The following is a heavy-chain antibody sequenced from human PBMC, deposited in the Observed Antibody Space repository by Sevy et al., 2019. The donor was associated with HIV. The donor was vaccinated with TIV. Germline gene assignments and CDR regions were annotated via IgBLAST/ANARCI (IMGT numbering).Heavy chain of an antibody. D-gene: IGHD6-13*01. CDR3: VKERVGYISSWYYFDY. J-gene: IGHJ4*02. V-gene: IGHV3-23*01. Sequence: GGSLRLSCVASGSTVNPYAMSWVRQAPGKGLEWVAVINNSGGSTDYADSVRGRFSISGDNPNVYLEMNSLRVEDTAVYYCVKERVGYISSWYYFDYWGQGTLVTVSS. CDR2: INNSGGST. CDR1: GSTVNPYA.